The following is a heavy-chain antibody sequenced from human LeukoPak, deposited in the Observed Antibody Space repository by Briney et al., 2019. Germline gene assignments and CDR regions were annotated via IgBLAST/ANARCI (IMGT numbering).Heavy chain of an antibody. CDR2: ISSSSGSI. D-gene: IGHD4-17*01. Sequence: PGGSLRLSCAASGFTFGSYSMNWVRQAPGKGLEWVSYISSSSGSIYYADSVKGRFTISRDNAKNSLYLQMNSLRAEDTAVYYCARDTTVTTLPYYFDYWGQGTLVTVSS. V-gene: IGHV3-48*04. J-gene: IGHJ4*02. CDR3: ARDTTVTTLPYYFDY. CDR1: GFTFGSYS.